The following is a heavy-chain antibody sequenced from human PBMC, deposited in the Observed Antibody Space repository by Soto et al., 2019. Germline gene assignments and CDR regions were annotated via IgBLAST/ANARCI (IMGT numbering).Heavy chain of an antibody. J-gene: IGHJ3*02. Sequence: GGSLRLSCAASGFTFCSYWMSWVRQAPGKGLEWVANIKQDGSEKYYVDSVKGRFTISRDNAKNSLYLQMNSLRAEDTAVYYCARAHESTRDAFDIWGQGTMVTVSS. CDR1: GFTFCSYW. V-gene: IGHV3-7*01. CDR2: IKQDGSEK. CDR3: ARAHESTRDAFDI.